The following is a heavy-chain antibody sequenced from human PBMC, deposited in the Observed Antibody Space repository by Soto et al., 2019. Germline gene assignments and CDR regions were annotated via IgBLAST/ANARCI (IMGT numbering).Heavy chain of an antibody. CDR1: GFTFSNHA. D-gene: IGHD6-19*01. V-gene: IGHV3-23*01. CDR2: ISDAGERT. Sequence: LRLSCAATGFTFSNHAMSWVRRAAGKGLEWVSGISDAGERTYYADSVRGRFTVSRDNSKNTLYLQMNTLRAEDTAVYYCAKDYSSVWSRGIDVWGQGILVTVSS. J-gene: IGHJ4*02. CDR3: AKDYSSVWSRGIDV.